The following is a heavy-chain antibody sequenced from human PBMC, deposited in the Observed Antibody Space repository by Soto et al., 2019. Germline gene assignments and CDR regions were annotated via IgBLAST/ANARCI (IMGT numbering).Heavy chain of an antibody. Sequence: ASVKVSCKASGYTFTSYDINWVRQATGQGLEWMGWMNPNSGNTGYAQKFQGRVTMTRNTSISTAYMELSSLRSEDTAVYYCARSPKAGFWSAPDYYYYMDVWGKGTTVTSP. CDR3: ARSPKAGFWSAPDYYYYMDV. D-gene: IGHD3-3*01. J-gene: IGHJ6*03. V-gene: IGHV1-8*01. CDR1: GYTFTSYD. CDR2: MNPNSGNT.